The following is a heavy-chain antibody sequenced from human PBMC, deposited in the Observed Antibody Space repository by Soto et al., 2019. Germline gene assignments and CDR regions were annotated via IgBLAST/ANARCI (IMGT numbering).Heavy chain of an antibody. V-gene: IGHV1-18*01. CDR2: LSAYNGNT. Sequence: QVQLVQSGAEVKKPGASVKVSCKASGYTFTSNGISWVRQAPGQGLEWMGWLSAYNGNTIYAQKLQGRVTMTTDTSTSTAYMELRSLRSDDTAVYNFARDLAYCGGDCHPIDYWGQGTLVSVSS. D-gene: IGHD2-21*02. CDR1: GYTFTSNG. J-gene: IGHJ4*02. CDR3: ARDLAYCGGDCHPIDY.